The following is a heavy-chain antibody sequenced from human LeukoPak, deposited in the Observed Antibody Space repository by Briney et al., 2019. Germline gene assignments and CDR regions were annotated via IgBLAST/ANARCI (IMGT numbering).Heavy chain of an antibody. J-gene: IGHJ4*02. CDR1: GGSFSGYY. CDR3: ARGDCGSNSCSFDY. V-gene: IGHV4-4*07. CDR2: IYYSGST. D-gene: IGHD2-2*01. Sequence: SETLSLTCTVSGGSFSGYYWSWIRQPAGKGLEWIGRIYYSGSTNYNPSLKSRVTMSVDTSKNQFSLKLSSVTAADTAVYYCARGDCGSNSCSFDYWGQGTLVTVSS.